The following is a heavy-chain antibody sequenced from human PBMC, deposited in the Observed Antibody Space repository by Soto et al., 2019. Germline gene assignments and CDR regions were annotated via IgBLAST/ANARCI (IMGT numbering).Heavy chain of an antibody. D-gene: IGHD1-26*01. Sequence: GASVKVSCKASGYTFTNYGVDWVRQAPGQGLEWMGWISGYNGRTSYAQKVQGRVTLTTDTTTNTAYMELRSLRSDDTAVYYCARERDIVGLDGFDVWGQGTMVTLSS. CDR2: ISGYNGRT. J-gene: IGHJ3*01. CDR1: GYTFTNYG. V-gene: IGHV1-18*01. CDR3: ARERDIVGLDGFDV.